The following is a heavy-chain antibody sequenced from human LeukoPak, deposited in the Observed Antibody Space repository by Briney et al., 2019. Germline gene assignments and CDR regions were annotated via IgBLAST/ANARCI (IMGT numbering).Heavy chain of an antibody. CDR1: GYTFPRYY. V-gene: IGHV1-2*02. CDR3: ESCRGENLQWCMGDY. CDR2: INPKRGGN. Sequence: ASVTVSYKASGYTFPRYYMHWVRPAPGQGLEWMGWINPKRGGNNYAHKLQDRVTMIRDPSISTAYIELSRLRADDTAVYDCESCRGENLQWCMGDYWGQGTLVTVSS. D-gene: IGHD2-8*01. J-gene: IGHJ4*02.